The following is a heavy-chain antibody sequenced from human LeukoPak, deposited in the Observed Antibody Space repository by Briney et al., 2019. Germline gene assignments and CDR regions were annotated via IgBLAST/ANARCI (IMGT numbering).Heavy chain of an antibody. CDR2: ISSSGSTI. J-gene: IGHJ4*02. V-gene: IGHV3-11*04. D-gene: IGHD6-25*01. CDR1: GLTFSDYY. CDR3: VSSRIAAALPFDY. Sequence: GGSLRLSCAASGLTFSDYYMSWIRQAPGKGLEWVSYISSSGSTIYYADSVKGRFTISRDNAKNSLYLQMNSLRAVDTAVYSCVSSRIAAALPFDYWGQGTLVTVSS.